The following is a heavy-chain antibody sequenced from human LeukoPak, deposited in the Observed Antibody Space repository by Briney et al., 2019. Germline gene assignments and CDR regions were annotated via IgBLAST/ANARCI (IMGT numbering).Heavy chain of an antibody. CDR3: ARLTIYASGEDS. V-gene: IGHV4-39*01. D-gene: IGHD2/OR15-2a*01. Sequence: SETPSLTCTVSGGSISSSSYYWGWIRQPPGKGLEWIGSIYYSGSTYYDPSLKSRVTISVDTSKNQFSLTLSSVTAADTAVYYCARLTIYASGEDSWGQGTLVTVSS. CDR1: GGSISSSSYY. J-gene: IGHJ4*02. CDR2: IYYSGST.